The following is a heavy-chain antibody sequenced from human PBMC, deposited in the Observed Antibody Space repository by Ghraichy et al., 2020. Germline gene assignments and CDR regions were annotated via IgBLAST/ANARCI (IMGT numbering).Heavy chain of an antibody. Sequence: SQTLSLTCSVSGASISSSLWSWIRQAPGKGLEWIAYIDYSAKSKFNPSLKTRINMSVDVSKSQYSLNLSSVSAADTAVYFCARFLVVPGAMQYFYYNMDVWGKGTTVTVSS. V-gene: IGHV4-59*01. CDR1: GASISSSL. CDR3: ARFLVVPGAMQYFYYNMDV. J-gene: IGHJ6*03. D-gene: IGHD2-2*01. CDR2: IDYSAKS.